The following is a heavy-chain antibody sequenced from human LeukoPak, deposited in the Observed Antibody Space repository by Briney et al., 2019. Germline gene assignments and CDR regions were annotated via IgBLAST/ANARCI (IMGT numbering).Heavy chain of an antibody. V-gene: IGHV1-8*03. CDR3: AREGFDY. Sequence: ASVKVSCKASGYTFTNYDINWVRQATGQGLEWMGYMNPNSGNSAYAQKFQGRVTITTDASISTAYMELSGLRSEDTALYYCAREGFDYWSQGTLVTVSS. CDR2: MNPNSGNS. CDR1: GYTFTNYD. J-gene: IGHJ4*02.